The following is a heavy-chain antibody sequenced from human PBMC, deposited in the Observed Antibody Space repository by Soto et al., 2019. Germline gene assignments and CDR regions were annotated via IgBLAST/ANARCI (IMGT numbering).Heavy chain of an antibody. CDR2: IHYSGTT. J-gene: IGHJ4*02. V-gene: IGHV4-59*01. CDR1: GTSISSYY. Sequence: RSLTCTVSGTSISSYYWSWIRQPPGKGLEWIANIHYSGTTNYNPSLASRVTLSVDTSKNQFSLKMTSVTAADRAMYFCARYNSYAIDYWGRGTLVTVSS. CDR3: ARYNSYAIDY. D-gene: IGHD2-8*01.